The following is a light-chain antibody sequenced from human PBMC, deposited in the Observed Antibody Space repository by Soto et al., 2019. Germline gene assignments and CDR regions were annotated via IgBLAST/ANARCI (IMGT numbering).Light chain of an antibody. CDR3: QQYCSSSST. J-gene: IGKJ5*01. CDR2: GAS. CDR1: QSVSSSY. Sequence: EIVWTQAPGTRSLSPGERATLSCRASQSVSSSYLAWYQQKPGQAPRLLIYGASSRATGIPDRFSGSGSGTAFTLTISRLEPEDFAVYYCQQYCSSSSTVGQGTRMEIK. V-gene: IGKV3-20*01.